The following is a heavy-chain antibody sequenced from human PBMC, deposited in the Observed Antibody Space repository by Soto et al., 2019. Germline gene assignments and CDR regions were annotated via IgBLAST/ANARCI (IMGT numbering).Heavy chain of an antibody. D-gene: IGHD5-12*01. V-gene: IGHV3-23*01. Sequence: EVQLLESGGGLVQPGGSLRLSCAGSGFTFGAYVMSWVRQAPGKGLEWVSGISGPGSNTYYADSVKGRFTISRDNSNNALFLQMNSLRAEDTAVYYCAKDRAYNGYDFNRFDYWGQGTLVTVSS. CDR2: ISGPGSNT. CDR1: GFTFGAYV. CDR3: AKDRAYNGYDFNRFDY. J-gene: IGHJ4*02.